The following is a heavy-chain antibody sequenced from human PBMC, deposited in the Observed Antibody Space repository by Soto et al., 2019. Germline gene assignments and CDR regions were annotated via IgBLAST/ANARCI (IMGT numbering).Heavy chain of an antibody. CDR2: IRRRAYCGTT. V-gene: IGHV3-49*03. J-gene: IGHJ6*04. CDR3: TRDGAMTTVTTKLNYYYGTEV. D-gene: IGHD4-4*01. CDR1: GFTFGDYA. Sequence: GGSLRLSCTAPGFTFGDYAMSWFRHAPWTGLEWVGFIRRRAYCGTTEYAAPVKGRFTISRDDSKSIAHLQMNSQKNKDTAVYYCTRDGAMTTVTTKLNYYYGTEVWGKGTPVTVSS.